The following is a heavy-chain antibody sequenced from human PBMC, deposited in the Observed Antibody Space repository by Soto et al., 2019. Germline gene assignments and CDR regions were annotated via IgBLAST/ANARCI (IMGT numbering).Heavy chain of an antibody. V-gene: IGHV3-15*01. J-gene: IGHJ1*01. CDR1: GFTFNNAW. CDR3: TTVWYDSSGYYLDFIAEYFQH. CDR2: IKKETDGGTT. Sequence: GALSPSCAGSGFTFNNAWLSWGRQAPGKGVGGGGRIKKETDGGTTDYAASVKGRFSISRDDSKNTLYPQMNSLKTEDTAVYYCTTVWYDSSGYYLDFIAEYFQHWGQGTLVTVSS. D-gene: IGHD3-22*01.